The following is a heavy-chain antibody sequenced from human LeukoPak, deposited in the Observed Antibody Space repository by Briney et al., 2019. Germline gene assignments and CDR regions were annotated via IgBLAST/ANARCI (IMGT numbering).Heavy chain of an antibody. CDR1: GGSIGRSSYY. V-gene: IGHV4-39*01. CDR2: IYYSGST. Sequence: SETLSLTCTVSGGSIGRSSYYWGWIRQPPGKGLEWIGSIYYSGSTFYNPSLKSRVTVSVDTSKNQSSLRLTSVTAADTAVYYCARQTGSGLFILPGGQGTLVTVSS. D-gene: IGHD3/OR15-3a*01. J-gene: IGHJ4*02. CDR3: ARQTGSGLFILP.